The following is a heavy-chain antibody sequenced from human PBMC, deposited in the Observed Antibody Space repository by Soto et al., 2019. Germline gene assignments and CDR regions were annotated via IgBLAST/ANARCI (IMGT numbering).Heavy chain of an antibody. Sequence: QVQLVESGGGVVQPGRSLRLSCAASGFSFSSYAMHWVRQAPGKGLEWVAVISYDGNNKYYADSVKGRFTISRDNSKNTLYLQMNSLRTEDTAVYYCARVPYSGYDFFDYWGQGTLVTVSS. J-gene: IGHJ4*02. CDR2: ISYDGNNK. CDR1: GFSFSSYA. D-gene: IGHD5-12*01. V-gene: IGHV3-30-3*01. CDR3: ARVPYSGYDFFDY.